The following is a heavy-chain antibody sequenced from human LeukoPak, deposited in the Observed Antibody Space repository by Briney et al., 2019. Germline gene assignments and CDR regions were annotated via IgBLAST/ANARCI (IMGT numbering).Heavy chain of an antibody. CDR2: INHSGST. CDR3: ARGGDFWSGYPRDY. CDR1: GGSFSGYY. J-gene: IGHJ4*02. Sequence: SETLSLTCAVYGGSFSGYYWSWIRQPPGKGLEWIGEINHSGSTNYNSSLKSRVTISVDTSKNQFSLKLSSVTAADTAVYYCARGGDFWSGYPRDYWGQGTLVTVSS. V-gene: IGHV4-34*01. D-gene: IGHD3-3*01.